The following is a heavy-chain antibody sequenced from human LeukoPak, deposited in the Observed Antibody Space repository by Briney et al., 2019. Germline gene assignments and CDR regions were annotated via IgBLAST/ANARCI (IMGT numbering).Heavy chain of an antibody. CDR3: ARHLPRAVEVVIFIPIPDAQFDY. CDR2: IYYSGST. Sequence: SETLSLTCTVSGGSISSYYWGWIRQPPGKGLEWIGSIYYSGSTYYNPSLKSRVTISVDTSKNQFSLKLSSVTAADTAVYYCARHLPRAVEVVIFIPIPDAQFDYWGQGTLVTVSS. D-gene: IGHD3-22*01. CDR1: GGSISSYY. V-gene: IGHV4-39*01. J-gene: IGHJ4*02.